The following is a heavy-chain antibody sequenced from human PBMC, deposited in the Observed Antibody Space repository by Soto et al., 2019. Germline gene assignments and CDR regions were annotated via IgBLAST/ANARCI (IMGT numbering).Heavy chain of an antibody. CDR2: MNPNSGNT. CDR1: GYTFTSYD. V-gene: IGHV1-8*01. J-gene: IGHJ5*02. Sequence: ASVKVSCKASGYTFTSYDINWVRQATGQGVEWMGWMNPNSGNTGYVQKIQGRVTMTRNTSISTAYMELSSLRSEDTAVYYCARVLSSGGYCSGGSCNSRGFTWFDPGGQGTLATFSS. CDR3: ARVLSSGGYCSGGSCNSRGFTWFDP. D-gene: IGHD2-15*01.